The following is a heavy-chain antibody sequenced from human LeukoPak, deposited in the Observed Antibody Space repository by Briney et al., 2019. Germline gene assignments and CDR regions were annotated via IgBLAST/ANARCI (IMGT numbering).Heavy chain of an antibody. CDR1: GGTFSSYA. Sequence: ASVKVSCKASGGTFSSYAISWVRQAPGQGLEWMGRIIPILGIANYAQKFQGRVTITADKSTSTAYMELSSLRSEDTAVYYCARDLMRPVYALDYWGQGTLVTVSS. CDR2: IIPILGIA. CDR3: ARDLMRPVYALDY. D-gene: IGHD3-16*01. V-gene: IGHV1-69*04. J-gene: IGHJ4*02.